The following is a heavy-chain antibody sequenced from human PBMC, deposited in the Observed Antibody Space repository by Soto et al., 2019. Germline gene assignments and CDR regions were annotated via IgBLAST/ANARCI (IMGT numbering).Heavy chain of an antibody. CDR1: GGSISSGGYF. V-gene: IGHV4-31*03. J-gene: IGHJ4*02. CDR3: AGFAKEENPKVGSWYYFDY. CDR2: IYYSGRT. D-gene: IGHD6-13*01. Sequence: SETLSLTCTVSGGSISSGGYFWSWVRQHPGKGLEWIGNIYYSGRTYYNPSLKSRVTISVDTSKNQFSLKLSSVTAADTAVYYCAGFAKEENPKVGSWYYFDYWGQGTLVTVSS.